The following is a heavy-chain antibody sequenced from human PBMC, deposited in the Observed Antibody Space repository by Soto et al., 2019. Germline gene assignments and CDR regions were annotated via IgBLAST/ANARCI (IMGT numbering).Heavy chain of an antibody. CDR3: ARRFDD. V-gene: IGHV3-48*02. J-gene: IGHJ4*02. Sequence: EVHLVESGGGLVQPGGSLRLSCAASGFTFSDYSLNWVRQAPGKGLEWISYISRSSSTIYYADSVRGRFTISRDSAKNSVYLQMNSLRDEDSAVYYCARRFDDSGQGTLVTVSS. CDR1: GFTFSDYS. CDR2: ISRSSSTI.